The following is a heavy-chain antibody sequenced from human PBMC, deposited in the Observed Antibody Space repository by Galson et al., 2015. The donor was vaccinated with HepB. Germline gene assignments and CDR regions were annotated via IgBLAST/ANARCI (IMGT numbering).Heavy chain of an antibody. CDR1: GFTFSSYA. V-gene: IGHV3-64D*06. CDR3: VKVARVTVSDIVVVPAAGAFDY. J-gene: IGHJ4*02. Sequence: SLRLSCAASGFTFSSYAMHWVRQAPGKGLEYVSAISSNGGSTYYADSVKGRFTISRDNSKNTLYLQMSSLRAEDTAVYYCVKVARVTVSDIVVVPAAGAFDYWGQGTLVTASS. CDR2: ISSNGGST. D-gene: IGHD2-2*01.